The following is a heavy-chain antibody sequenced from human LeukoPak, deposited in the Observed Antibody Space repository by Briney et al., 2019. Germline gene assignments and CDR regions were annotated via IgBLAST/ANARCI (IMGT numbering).Heavy chain of an antibody. V-gene: IGHV3-48*01. J-gene: IGHJ4*02. CDR2: ISSSSSTI. CDR1: GFTFSTYS. CDR3: ATGIGRGDY. Sequence: GGSLRLSCTASGFTFSTYSMNWVRQAPGKGLEWVSYISSSSSTIYYADSVKGRFTISRDNAKNSLYLQMNSLRAEDTAVYYCATGIGRGDYWGQGILVSVSS. D-gene: IGHD3-10*01.